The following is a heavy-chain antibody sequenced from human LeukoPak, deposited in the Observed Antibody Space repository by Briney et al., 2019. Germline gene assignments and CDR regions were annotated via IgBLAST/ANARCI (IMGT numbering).Heavy chain of an antibody. V-gene: IGHV1-8*01. J-gene: IGHJ4*02. Sequence: GASVKVSCKASGYTFTSYDINWVRQATGQGLEWMGWMNPNSGNTGYAQKFQGRVTMTRNTSISTAYTELSSLRSEDTAVYYCARGNDFWSGYPLDYWGQGTLVTVSS. D-gene: IGHD3-3*01. CDR2: MNPNSGNT. CDR3: ARGNDFWSGYPLDY. CDR1: GYTFTSYD.